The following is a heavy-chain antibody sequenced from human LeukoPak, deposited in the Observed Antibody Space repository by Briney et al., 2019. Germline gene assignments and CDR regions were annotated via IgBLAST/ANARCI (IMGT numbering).Heavy chain of an antibody. Sequence: GGSLRLSCTASGFNFGDYALSWFRQAPGKGLEWVGLIKNKAFGGTTEYAASVKGRFTISRDDSKSIAYLQMNSLETEDTAVYYCTKYQLGGGSYEATFDYWGQGTLVTVSS. CDR1: GFNFGDYA. V-gene: IGHV3-49*03. CDR2: IKNKAFGGTT. D-gene: IGHD1-26*01. J-gene: IGHJ4*02. CDR3: TKYQLGGGSYEATFDY.